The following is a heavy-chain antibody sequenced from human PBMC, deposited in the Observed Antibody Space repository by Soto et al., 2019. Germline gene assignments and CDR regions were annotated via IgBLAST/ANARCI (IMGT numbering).Heavy chain of an antibody. J-gene: IGHJ5*02. CDR1: GFTFSSYS. Sequence: EVQLVESGGGLVQPGGSLRLSCAASGFTFSSYSMNWVRQAPGKGLEWVSYISSSSTTKYYADSVKGRFTISGDNAKNSLYLKMNSLRAEDTAVYYCARDGCSGSNCLNWFDPWGQGTLVTVSS. CDR3: ARDGCSGSNCLNWFDP. D-gene: IGHD2-15*01. CDR2: ISSSSTTK. V-gene: IGHV3-48*01.